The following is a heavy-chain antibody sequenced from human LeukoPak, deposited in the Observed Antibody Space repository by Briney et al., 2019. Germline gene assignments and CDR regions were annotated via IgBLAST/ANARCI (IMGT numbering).Heavy chain of an antibody. CDR2: INPNSGGT. V-gene: IGHV1-2*02. CDR1: GYTFTGYY. D-gene: IGHD3-22*01. CDR3: ARDTYYDSSGYYVGYYYYYMDV. Sequence: ASVKVSCKASGYTFTGYYMHWVRQAPGQGLEWMGWINPNSGGTNYAQKFQGRVTMTRDTSISTAYMELSRLRSDDTAVYYCARDTYYDSSGYYVGYYYYYMDVWGKGTTVTVSS. J-gene: IGHJ6*03.